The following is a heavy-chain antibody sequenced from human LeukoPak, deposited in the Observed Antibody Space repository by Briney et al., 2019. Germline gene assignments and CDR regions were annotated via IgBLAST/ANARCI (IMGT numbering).Heavy chain of an antibody. Sequence: GASVKVSCKASGYTFTSYAMHWVRQAPGQRLEWMGWINAGNGNTKYSQKFQGRVTITRDTSASTAYMELSSLRSEGTAVYYCARGGRYCSSTSCAYGMDVWGQGTTVTVSS. CDR3: ARGGRYCSSTSCAYGMDV. CDR2: INAGNGNT. D-gene: IGHD2-2*01. V-gene: IGHV1-3*01. J-gene: IGHJ6*02. CDR1: GYTFTSYA.